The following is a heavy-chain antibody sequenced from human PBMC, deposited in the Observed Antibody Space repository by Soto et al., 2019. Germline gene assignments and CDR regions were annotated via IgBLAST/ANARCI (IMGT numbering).Heavy chain of an antibody. Sequence: GGSLRLSCAGSGFTFSNYAMTWVRQGPGKGLEWVSGISGSGGRSYYADSVKGRFTISRDNSKSTLYLQMNSLRAEDTAVYYCAKAYFVWSSEQPYYFDYWGQGTLVTVSS. CDR2: ISGSGGRS. CDR3: AKAYFVWSSEQPYYFDY. D-gene: IGHD3-16*01. J-gene: IGHJ4*02. CDR1: GFTFSNYA. V-gene: IGHV3-23*01.